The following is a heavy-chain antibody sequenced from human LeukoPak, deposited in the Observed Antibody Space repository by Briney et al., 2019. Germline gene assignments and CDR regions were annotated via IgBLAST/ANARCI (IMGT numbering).Heavy chain of an antibody. J-gene: IGHJ6*02. Sequence: ASVKVSCKASGYTFTSYGISWVRQAPGQGLEWMGWISAYNGNTNYAQKLQGRVTMTTDTSTSTAYMELRSLRSDDTAVYYCARNTIGVTTLRTPYYYYYGMDVWGQGTTVTVSS. D-gene: IGHD4-4*01. CDR3: ARNTIGVTTLRTPYYYYYGMDV. CDR1: GYTFTSYG. CDR2: ISAYNGNT. V-gene: IGHV1-18*01.